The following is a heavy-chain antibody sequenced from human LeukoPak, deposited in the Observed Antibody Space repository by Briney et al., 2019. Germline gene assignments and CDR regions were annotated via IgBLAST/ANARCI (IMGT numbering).Heavy chain of an antibody. CDR1: GFTFSSYW. D-gene: IGHD3-22*01. CDR3: ARAPGYYYDSSGIPGGFDP. Sequence: PGGSLRLSCAASGFTFSSYWMSWVRQAPGKGLEWVASIKQDGSEKYYVDSVKGRFTISRDNAKNSLYLQMNSLRAEDTAVYYCARAPGYYYDSSGIPGGFDPWGQGTLVTVSS. V-gene: IGHV3-7*01. CDR2: IKQDGSEK. J-gene: IGHJ5*02.